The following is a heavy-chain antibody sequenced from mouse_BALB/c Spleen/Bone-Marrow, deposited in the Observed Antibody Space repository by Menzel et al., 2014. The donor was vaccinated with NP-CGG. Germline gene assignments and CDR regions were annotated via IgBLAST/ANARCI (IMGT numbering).Heavy chain of an antibody. CDR3: VRRVQLDY. V-gene: IGHV5-9*02. CDR2: ISSGGSYT. Sequence: EVHLVESGGGLVKPGESLKLSCAASGFAFSSYDMSWVRQTPEKRLEWVATISSGGSYTYYPDSVKGRFTISRDNARNTLYLQMSSLRSEDTALYYCVRRVQLDYWGQGTTLTVSS. CDR1: GFAFSSYD. J-gene: IGHJ2*01.